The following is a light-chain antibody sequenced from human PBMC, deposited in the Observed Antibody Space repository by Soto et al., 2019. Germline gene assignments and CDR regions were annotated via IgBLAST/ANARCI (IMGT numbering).Light chain of an antibody. Sequence: DIQMTQSPSPLSASVGDRVTITCRASQSITNWLAWYQQKPGKAPKLLIYKAPNLETGVPSRFSGSGSGTEFTLTISSLQPDDFAIYYCQQYITYSPWTFGQGTKVDFK. J-gene: IGKJ1*01. V-gene: IGKV1-5*03. CDR1: QSITNW. CDR3: QQYITYSPWT. CDR2: KAP.